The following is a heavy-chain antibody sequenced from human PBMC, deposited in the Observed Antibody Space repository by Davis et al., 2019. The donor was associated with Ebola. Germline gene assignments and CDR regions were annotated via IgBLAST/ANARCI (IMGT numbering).Heavy chain of an antibody. V-gene: IGHV3-11*04. CDR2: ISSSGSTI. J-gene: IGHJ4*02. D-gene: IGHD2-8*01. Sequence: GESLKISCAASGFTFSDYYMSWIRQAPGKGLEWVSYISSSGSTIYYADSVKGRFTISRDNSENTLYLQMNSLRPEDTAVYYCAKGMVFADYWGQGTLVTVPS. CDR1: GFTFSDYY. CDR3: AKGMVFADY.